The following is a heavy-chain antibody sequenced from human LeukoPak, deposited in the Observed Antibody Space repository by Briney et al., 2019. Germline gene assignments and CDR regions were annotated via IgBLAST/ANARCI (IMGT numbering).Heavy chain of an antibody. J-gene: IGHJ4*02. D-gene: IGHD3-22*01. Sequence: AGGSLRLSCAASGFTFSTYAMSWVRQAPGKGLEWVSTISGSGGSTYYADSVKGRFTISRDNSKNTLYMQMNSLRAEDTAVYYCANRYDSSGYYSPTHFDYWGQGTPVTVSS. CDR3: ANRYDSSGYYSPTHFDY. CDR2: ISGSGGST. V-gene: IGHV3-23*01. CDR1: GFTFSTYA.